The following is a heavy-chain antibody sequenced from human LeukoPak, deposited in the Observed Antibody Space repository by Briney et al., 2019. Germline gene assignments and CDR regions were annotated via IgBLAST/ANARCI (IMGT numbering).Heavy chain of an antibody. V-gene: IGHV3-23*01. Sequence: PGGSLRLSCAASGFTFSSYAMSWVRQAPGKGLEWVSAISGSGGSTYYADSVKGRFTISRDNSKNTLYLQMNSLRAEDTAVYYCAKGGYYYDSGGYYHEYFQHWGQGTLVTVSS. CDR3: AKGGYYYDSGGYYHEYFQH. D-gene: IGHD3-22*01. CDR2: ISGSGGST. CDR1: GFTFSSYA. J-gene: IGHJ1*01.